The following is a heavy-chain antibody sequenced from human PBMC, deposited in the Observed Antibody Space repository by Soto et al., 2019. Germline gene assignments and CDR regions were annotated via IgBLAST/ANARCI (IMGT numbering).Heavy chain of an antibody. CDR1: RVIVNVYG. D-gene: IGHD2-8*02. Sequence: LGIGCVACRVIVNVYGVSVVRKKPGKGLEWVAGISFSGDNTNYADSVKGRFITSRDNSKNTLYLLMNRLTTEDIAIYYCAKIALVGSFGFELARDYWGQGILVTAPQ. J-gene: IGHJ4*02. CDR2: ISFSGDNT. CDR3: AKIALVGSFGFELARDY. V-gene: IGHV3-23*01.